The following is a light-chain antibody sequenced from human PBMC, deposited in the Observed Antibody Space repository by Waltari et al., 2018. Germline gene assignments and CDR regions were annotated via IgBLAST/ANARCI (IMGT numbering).Light chain of an antibody. CDR3: QSWDTGTVV. CDR2: VNSDGGH. CDR1: GAHAAYA. J-gene: IGLJ2*01. Sequence: QLVVTQSPSASASLGASVKLTCTLSGAHAAYAIAWHQQQSEKRPRFLMRVNSDGGHTNGDGVPDRVACYSSAAERYLTISSLQSEDEADYYCQSWDTGTVVFGGGTRLTV. V-gene: IGLV4-69*01.